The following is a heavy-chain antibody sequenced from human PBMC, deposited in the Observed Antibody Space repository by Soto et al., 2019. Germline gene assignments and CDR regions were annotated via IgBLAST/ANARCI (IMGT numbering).Heavy chain of an antibody. CDR3: ARDGRDCSGGSCYMDV. CDR1: GGTFSSYT. Sequence: QVQLVQSGAEVKKPGSSVKVSCKASGGTFSSYTISWVRQAPGQGLEWMGRIIPILGIANYAQKFQGRVTITADKSTSTAYMELSCLRSEDTAVYYCARDGRDCSGGSCYMDVWGKGTTVTVSS. CDR2: IIPILGIA. D-gene: IGHD2-15*01. J-gene: IGHJ6*03. V-gene: IGHV1-69*08.